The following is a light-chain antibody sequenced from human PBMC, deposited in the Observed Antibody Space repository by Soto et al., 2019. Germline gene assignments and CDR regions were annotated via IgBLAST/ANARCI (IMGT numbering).Light chain of an antibody. Sequence: DIQMTQSPSTLSASVGDRVTITCRASQSISSWLDWYQQKPGKAPKLLIYKASSLESGVPSRFSGSGSGTEFTLTISSLQPDDFATYFCQQYNSYSPWTCGQGTKVEIK. J-gene: IGKJ1*01. CDR3: QQYNSYSPWT. CDR2: KAS. CDR1: QSISSW. V-gene: IGKV1-5*03.